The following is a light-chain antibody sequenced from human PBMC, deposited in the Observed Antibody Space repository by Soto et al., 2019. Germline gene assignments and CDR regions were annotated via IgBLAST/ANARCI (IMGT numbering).Light chain of an antibody. V-gene: IGKV3-11*01. CDR3: QHRGKWPRT. Sequence: EIVLTQSPATLSLSPGERATLSCRASQSVGSYFAWYQQKPGQAPRLLIYGTSNRATGIPGRFSGSGSWPDFTLTISSLEPEACVVYYCQHRGKWPRTFGQGTKLEIK. J-gene: IGKJ2*01. CDR2: GTS. CDR1: QSVGSY.